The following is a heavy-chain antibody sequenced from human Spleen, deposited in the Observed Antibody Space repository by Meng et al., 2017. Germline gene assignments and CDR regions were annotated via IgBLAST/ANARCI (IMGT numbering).Heavy chain of an antibody. V-gene: IGHV1-18*01. Sequence: QSGPEVKKPGASVRVSCKASAYAFGSYGISWVRQAPGQGLEWMGWISAYNGDTSYAQKVQGRVTMTRDTSTNTAYMDLRNLRSDDTAVYYCVSERGGGSFDYWGQGTLVTVSS. CDR2: ISAYNGDT. CDR3: VSERGGGSFDY. J-gene: IGHJ4*02. CDR1: AYAFGSYG. D-gene: IGHD3-10*01.